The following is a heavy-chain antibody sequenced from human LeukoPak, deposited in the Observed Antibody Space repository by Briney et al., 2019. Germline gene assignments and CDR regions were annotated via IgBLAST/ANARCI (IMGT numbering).Heavy chain of an antibody. V-gene: IGHV1-18*01. D-gene: IGHD2-15*01. J-gene: IGHJ4*02. CDR2: ISAYNGNT. Sequence: ASVKVSCKASGYSFTSYGISWVRQAPGQGLEWMGWISAYNGNTNYTQKLQGRVTITTDTSTSTAYMELRSLRSDDTAVYYCARTDIVVVVASTPGIFHYWGQGTLVTVSS. CDR3: ARTDIVVVVASTPGIFHY. CDR1: GYSFTSYG.